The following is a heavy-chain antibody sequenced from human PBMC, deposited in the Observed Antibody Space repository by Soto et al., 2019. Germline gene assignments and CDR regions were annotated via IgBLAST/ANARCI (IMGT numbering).Heavy chain of an antibody. CDR2: TYYRSKWYN. CDR1: VDSVSSNSAA. CDR3: ARDPSIAARSSFDY. Sequence: SQTLSLTCAISVDSVSSNSAAWNWIRQSPSRGPEWLGRTYYRSKWYNDYAVSVKSRITINPDTSKNQFSLQLNSVTPEDTAVYYCARDPSIAARSSFDYWGQGTRVTAPQ. V-gene: IGHV6-1*01. D-gene: IGHD6-6*01. J-gene: IGHJ4*02.